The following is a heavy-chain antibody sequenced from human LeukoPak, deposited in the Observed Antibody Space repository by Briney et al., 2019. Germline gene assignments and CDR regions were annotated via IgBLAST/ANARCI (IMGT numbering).Heavy chain of an antibody. CDR3: ARGEGDSGGNFVGDY. D-gene: IGHD4-23*01. Sequence: GGSLRLSCAASGFTFSNYSMNWVRQAPGKGLEWVSSISSSNYIYYADSVKGRFTLSRDNAKNSLWLQMNSLRAEDTAVYYCARGEGDSGGNFVGDYWGQGTLVTVSS. CDR1: GFTFSNYS. CDR2: ISSSNYI. J-gene: IGHJ4*02. V-gene: IGHV3-21*01.